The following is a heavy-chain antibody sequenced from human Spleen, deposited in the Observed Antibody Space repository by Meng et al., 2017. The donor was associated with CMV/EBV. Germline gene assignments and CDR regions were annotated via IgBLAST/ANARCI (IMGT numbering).Heavy chain of an antibody. Sequence: ASVKVSCKASGYTFTAHYFHWVRQAPGQGLEWMGWIHPHRGDTNYAQQFQGRVTLTRDTSISMFHMEMSGLTYDDTAIYYCAREGYSAFDHWGQGTLVTVSS. CDR3: AREGYSAFDH. CDR1: GYTFTAHY. V-gene: IGHV1-2*02. CDR2: IHPHRGDT. J-gene: IGHJ4*02. D-gene: IGHD3-16*02.